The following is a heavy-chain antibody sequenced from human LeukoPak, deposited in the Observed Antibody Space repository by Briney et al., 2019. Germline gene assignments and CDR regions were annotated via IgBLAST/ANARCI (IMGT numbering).Heavy chain of an antibody. D-gene: IGHD4-23*01. Sequence: SESMSPICTLYGHSITSLYYWTWIRQPPGKGLEWVWNIYQGGSTYNNPSLKSRVTVSVDTSKNQFSLKLSFVSAADTAVYYCARGGGNGGGWVGPYYYMDVWGKGTTLTVSS. CDR3: ARGGGNGGGWVGPYYYMDV. CDR1: GHSITSLYY. V-gene: IGHV4-38-2*02. CDR2: IYQGGST. J-gene: IGHJ6*03.